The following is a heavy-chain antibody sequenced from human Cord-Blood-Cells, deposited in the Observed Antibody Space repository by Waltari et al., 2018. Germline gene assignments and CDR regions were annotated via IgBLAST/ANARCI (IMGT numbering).Heavy chain of an antibody. V-gene: IGHV4-39*01. CDR3: ARVFSGSFDY. Sequence: QLQLQASGPGLVKPSETLSLTCTVSGGSISSSSYSWGWIRQPPGKGLEWIGSIYYSGSTYYNPSLKSRVTISVDTSKNQFSLKLSSVTAADTAVYYCARVFSGSFDYWGQGTLVTVSS. J-gene: IGHJ4*02. CDR2: IYYSGST. CDR1: GGSISSSSYS. D-gene: IGHD1-26*01.